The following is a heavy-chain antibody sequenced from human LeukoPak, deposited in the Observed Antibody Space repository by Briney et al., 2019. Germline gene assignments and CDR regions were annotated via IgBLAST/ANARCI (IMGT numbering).Heavy chain of an antibody. CDR3: ARSLTMVRAYDY. D-gene: IGHD3-10*01. V-gene: IGHV3-30*02. CDR1: GFTFSSYG. Sequence: GGSLRLSCAASGFTFSSYGMHWVRQAPGKGLEWVTFIQYDGSNKYYADSVKGRFTISRDNSKNTVYLQVNSLRTEDTAVYHCARSLTMVRAYDYWGQGTLVTVSS. CDR2: IQYDGSNK. J-gene: IGHJ4*02.